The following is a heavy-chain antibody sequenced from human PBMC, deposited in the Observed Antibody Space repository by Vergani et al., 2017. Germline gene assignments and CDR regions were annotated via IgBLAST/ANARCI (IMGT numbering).Heavy chain of an antibody. CDR3: AXDWGPWDIVVLGNY. D-gene: IGHD2-2*01. CDR2: ISYDGSNK. Sequence: QVQLVESGGGVVQPGRSLRLSCAASGFTFSSYAMHWVRQAPGKGLEWVSVISYDGSNKYYADSVKGRFTISRDNSKNTLYLQMNSLRAEDTAVYYCAXDWGPWDIVVLGNYWGQGTLVTVSS. J-gene: IGHJ4*02. CDR1: GFTFSSYA. V-gene: IGHV3-30-3*01.